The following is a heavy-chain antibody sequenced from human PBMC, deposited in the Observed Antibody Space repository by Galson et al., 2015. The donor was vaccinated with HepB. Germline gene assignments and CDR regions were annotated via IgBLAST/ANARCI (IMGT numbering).Heavy chain of an antibody. J-gene: IGHJ4*02. CDR3: ARRSEFGEFLNC. V-gene: IGHV5-51*03. CDR2: IYPGDSDT. CDR1: GYNFSNYW. D-gene: IGHD3-10*01. Sequence: QSGAEVKKPGESLKISCQGFGYNFSNYWIGWVRQAPGRGLEWMGIIYPGDSDTRFSRSFQGQVTIPADKSVNTAYLQWGSLKASDTAMYFCARRSEFGEFLNCWGQGTLVTVSS.